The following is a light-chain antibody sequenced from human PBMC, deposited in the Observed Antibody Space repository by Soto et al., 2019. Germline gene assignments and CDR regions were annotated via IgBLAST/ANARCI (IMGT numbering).Light chain of an antibody. J-gene: IGKJ4*01. V-gene: IGKV3-15*01. Sequence: EIVLTQSPATLSVSAGERATLSCRASQSVGNNFAWYQQKPGQAPRLLIFATSTRATGVPARFSGSGSGTEFTLTISSLQSEDFAVYYCQQYGGWPLTFGGGAKVEIE. CDR2: ATS. CDR1: QSVGNN. CDR3: QQYGGWPLT.